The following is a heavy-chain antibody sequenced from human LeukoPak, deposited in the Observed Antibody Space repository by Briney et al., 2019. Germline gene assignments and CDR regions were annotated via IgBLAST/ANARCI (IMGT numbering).Heavy chain of an antibody. CDR3: ASLWFGESGDAFDI. Sequence: SETLSLTCTVSGGSISSYYWSWIRQPAGKGLEWIGRTYTSGSTNYNPSLKSRVTMSVDTSKNQFSLKLSSVTAADTAVYYCASLWFGESGDAFDIWGQGTMVTVSS. CDR2: TYTSGST. J-gene: IGHJ3*02. D-gene: IGHD3-10*01. CDR1: GGSISSYY. V-gene: IGHV4-4*07.